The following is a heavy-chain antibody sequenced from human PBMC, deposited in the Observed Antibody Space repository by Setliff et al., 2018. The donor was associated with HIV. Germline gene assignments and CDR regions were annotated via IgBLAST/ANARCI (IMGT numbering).Heavy chain of an antibody. CDR3: ARETEAGTFDY. CDR2: INHSGST. Sequence: SETLSLTCAVYGGSFSGYYWSWVRQPPGKGLEWIGEINHSGSTNYNPSLKSRVTVSVDTSKNHFSLKVSSVTAADTAVSYCARETEAGTFDYCGQGTLVTVSS. D-gene: IGHD6-19*01. V-gene: IGHV4-34*01. CDR1: GGSFSGYY. J-gene: IGHJ4*02.